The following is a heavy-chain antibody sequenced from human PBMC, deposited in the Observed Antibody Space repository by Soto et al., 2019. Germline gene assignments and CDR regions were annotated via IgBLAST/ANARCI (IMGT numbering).Heavy chain of an antibody. CDR2: INSDGSST. Sequence: PGGSLRLSCAASGFTFSSYWMHWVRQAPGKGLVWVSRINSDGSSTSYADSVKGRLTISRDNAKNTLYLQMNSLRAEDTAVYYCARGAVAAATRDYYYGMDVWGQGTTVTVS. CDR1: GFTFSSYW. CDR3: ARGAVAAATRDYYYGMDV. J-gene: IGHJ6*02. V-gene: IGHV3-74*01. D-gene: IGHD6-19*01.